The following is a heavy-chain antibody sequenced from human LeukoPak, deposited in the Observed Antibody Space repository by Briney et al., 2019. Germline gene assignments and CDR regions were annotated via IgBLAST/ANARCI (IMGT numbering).Heavy chain of an antibody. V-gene: IGHV3-48*03. Sequence: PGGSLRLSCAASGFTFSSYEMTWVRQAPGKGLEWVSYISSSGSTIYYADSVKGRFTISRDNAKNSLYLQLNSLRAEDTAVYYCARGPTISETGYFDYWGQGTLVTVSS. CDR3: ARGPTISETGYFDY. D-gene: IGHD1-1*01. J-gene: IGHJ4*03. CDR2: ISSSGSTI. CDR1: GFTFSSYE.